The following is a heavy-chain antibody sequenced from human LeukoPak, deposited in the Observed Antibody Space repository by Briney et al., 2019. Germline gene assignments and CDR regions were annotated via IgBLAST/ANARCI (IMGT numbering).Heavy chain of an antibody. CDR2: IKQDGSEK. J-gene: IGHJ4*02. Sequence: PGGSLRLSCAASGFTFSNYWMSWVRQAPGKGLEWVANIKQDGSEKYYVDSVKGRFTISRDNAKNSLYLQMNSLRAEDTAVYYCARDRPYHYGDDGPPLWGQGTLVTVSS. D-gene: IGHD4-17*01. V-gene: IGHV3-7*03. CDR1: GFTFSNYW. CDR3: ARDRPYHYGDDGPPL.